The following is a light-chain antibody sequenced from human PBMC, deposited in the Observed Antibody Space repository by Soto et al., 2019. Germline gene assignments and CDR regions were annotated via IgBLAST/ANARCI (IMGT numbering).Light chain of an antibody. J-gene: IGKJ4*01. CDR3: QQYGSSPGS. Sequence: EIVLTQSPGTLSLSPGERATLSCRASQSVSSYLAWYQQKPGQAPRLLISGASSRATGIPDRFSGRGSGTDFTVNISRLEPEDFAVYYCQQYGSSPGSFGGGTKVEIK. CDR2: GAS. V-gene: IGKV3-20*01. CDR1: QSVSSY.